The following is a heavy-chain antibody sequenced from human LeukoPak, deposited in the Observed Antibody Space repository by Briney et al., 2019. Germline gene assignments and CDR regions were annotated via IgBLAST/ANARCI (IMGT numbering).Heavy chain of an antibody. D-gene: IGHD3-3*01. CDR2: ISSSSSTI. V-gene: IGHV3-48*01. CDR3: ARAQRFLEWPTLDY. Sequence: GGSLRLSCAASGFTFSSYSMNWVRQAPGKGLEWVSYISSSSSTIYYADSVKGRFTIYRDNAKNSLYLQMNSLRAEDTAVYYCARAQRFLEWPTLDYWGQGTLVTVSS. CDR1: GFTFSSYS. J-gene: IGHJ4*02.